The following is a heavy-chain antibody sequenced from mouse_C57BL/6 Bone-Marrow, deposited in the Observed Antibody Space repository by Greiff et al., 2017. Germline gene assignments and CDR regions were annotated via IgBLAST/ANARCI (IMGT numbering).Heavy chain of an antibody. J-gene: IGHJ2*01. Sequence: VQLKESGPVLVKPGASVKMSCKASGYTFTDYYMNWVKQSHGKSLEWIGVINPYNGGTSYNQKFKGKATLTVDKSSSTAYMELNSLTSEDSAVYYCARSPYYSNGGYWGQGTTLTVSS. D-gene: IGHD2-5*01. V-gene: IGHV1-19*01. CDR1: GYTFTDYY. CDR3: ARSPYYSNGGY. CDR2: INPYNGGT.